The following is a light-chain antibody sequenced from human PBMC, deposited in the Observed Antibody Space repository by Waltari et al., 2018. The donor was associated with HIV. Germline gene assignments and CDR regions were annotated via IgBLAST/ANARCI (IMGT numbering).Light chain of an antibody. CDR1: SGHSSYA. J-gene: IGLJ3*02. V-gene: IGLV4-69*01. Sequence: QLVLTQSPSASASLGASVKLTCTLSSGHSSYAIAWHQQQPEKGPRYLMKFNSDGSHSKGDGILDRFSGYSSGAERYLTISSLQSEDEADYYCQTWGTLNLVFGGGTKLTVL. CDR3: QTWGTLNLV. CDR2: FNSDGSH.